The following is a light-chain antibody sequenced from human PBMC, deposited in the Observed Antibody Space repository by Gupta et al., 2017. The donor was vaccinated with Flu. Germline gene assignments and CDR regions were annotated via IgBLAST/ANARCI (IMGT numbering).Light chain of an antibody. V-gene: IGLV1-51*02. Sequence: QSVLTQPPSVSAAPGQKVTISCSGSSSNIGNKYVSWYQVLPGTAPKLLIYENSKRPSGIPDRFSASKSGTSATLGITGLQTGDEADYYCGAWDGSLNAGVFGGGTKLTVL. CDR3: GAWDGSLNAGV. CDR1: SSNIGNKY. J-gene: IGLJ2*01. CDR2: ENS.